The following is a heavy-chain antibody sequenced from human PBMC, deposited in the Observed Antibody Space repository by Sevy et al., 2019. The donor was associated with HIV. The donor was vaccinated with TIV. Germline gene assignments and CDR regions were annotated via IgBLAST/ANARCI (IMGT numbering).Heavy chain of an antibody. J-gene: IGHJ3*01. CDR2: IFSGDSKT. CDR1: GFSVTNNN. Sequence: GSLRLSCAASGFSVTNNNMSWVRQAPGKGLEWVSVIFSGDSKTHAADSVKGRFNVSRDNSKNTLYLQIQTLKTEDTAMYYCARYLSGGAFDVWGQGTTVTVSS. V-gene: IGHV3-53*01. D-gene: IGHD3-16*01. CDR3: ARYLSGGAFDV.